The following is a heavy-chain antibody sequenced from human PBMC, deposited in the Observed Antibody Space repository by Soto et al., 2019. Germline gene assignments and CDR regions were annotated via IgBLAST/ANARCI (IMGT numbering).Heavy chain of an antibody. CDR1: GGTFSSHA. V-gene: IGHV1-69*01. Sequence: QVQLVQSGAEVRKPGSSVKVSCKASGGTFSSHAINWVRQAPGQGLEWMGGVIPIFSTANYAQKFQGRVTITADESTTTVYMELRSLRSEDTAVYYYARHPQHYDILTGHGYIGLDVWGQGTTVTVSS. CDR2: VIPIFSTA. CDR3: ARHPQHYDILTGHGYIGLDV. D-gene: IGHD3-9*01. J-gene: IGHJ6*02.